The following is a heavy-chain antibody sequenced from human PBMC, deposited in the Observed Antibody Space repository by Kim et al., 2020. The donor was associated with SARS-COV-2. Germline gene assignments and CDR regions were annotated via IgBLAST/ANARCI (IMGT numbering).Heavy chain of an antibody. CDR2: IYYNGNT. J-gene: IGHJ4*03. CDR3: SRPAGFWVYAIDV. D-gene: IGHD3-10*01. V-gene: IGHV4-31*03. Sequence: SETLSLTCTVSGDSLTTRGYYWSWIRQHPGKGPEWIGYIYYNGNTPYNPSLSSRVTMSLDTTKNQFSLHLIVVTAADTAVYYCSRPAGFWVYAIDVWVQGTLVTVSS. CDR1: GDSLTTRGYY.